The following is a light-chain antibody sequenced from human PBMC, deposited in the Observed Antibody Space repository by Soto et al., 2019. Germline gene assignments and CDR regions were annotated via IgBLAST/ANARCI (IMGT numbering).Light chain of an antibody. CDR2: TAS. Sequence: DIQLTQSPSFLSASVGDRVTITFRASQGINDYLAWYQQKPGKAPKLLIYTASTLQSEVPSRFSGSASGKEFTLTISSLPPEDFATYYFQQFNTYPLTFGGGTKVEV. CDR3: QQFNTYPLT. CDR1: QGINDY. J-gene: IGKJ4*01. V-gene: IGKV1-9*01.